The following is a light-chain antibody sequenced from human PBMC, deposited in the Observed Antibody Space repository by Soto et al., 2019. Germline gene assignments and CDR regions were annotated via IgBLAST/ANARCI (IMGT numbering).Light chain of an antibody. CDR3: QQYNNWPPIT. J-gene: IGKJ5*01. Sequence: EIVMTQSPAALSVSPGERATLSCRASQSVSSNLAWYQQKPAQAPRLLIYGASTRASGIPARFSGSGSGTEFNLTISSLQSEELAVYYCQQYNNWPPITFGQGTRLQIK. V-gene: IGKV3-15*01. CDR1: QSVSSN. CDR2: GAS.